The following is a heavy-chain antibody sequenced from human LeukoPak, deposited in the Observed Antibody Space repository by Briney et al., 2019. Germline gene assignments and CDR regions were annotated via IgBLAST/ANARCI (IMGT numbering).Heavy chain of an antibody. V-gene: IGHV3-21*06. D-gene: IGHD3-22*01. CDR2: ISVSGSHT. CDR3: ARGDVDYYDSSGSDAFYI. CDR1: GFTISPYS. J-gene: IGHJ3*02. Sequence: PGGSLSLSCATSGFTISPYSMSWVRQAPGKGLGWVACISVSGSHTYYAASMKGRFIISRDNAKNSMSLHINSLRVEDTAMYFCARGDVDYYDSSGSDAFYIWGQGTRVTVSS.